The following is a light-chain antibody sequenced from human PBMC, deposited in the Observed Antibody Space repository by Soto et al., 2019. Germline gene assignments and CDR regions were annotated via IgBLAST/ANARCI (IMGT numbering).Light chain of an antibody. J-gene: IGLJ3*02. CDR1: SSNIGSNY. Sequence: QSVLTQPPSASGTPGQRVTISCSGSSSNIGSNYVYWYQQLPGTAPKLLIYRNNQRPSGVPDRFSGSKSGTSASLAISGLRSADEADYYCAAWDGSLSGWVFGGVTTLTVL. V-gene: IGLV1-47*01. CDR3: AAWDGSLSGWV. CDR2: RNN.